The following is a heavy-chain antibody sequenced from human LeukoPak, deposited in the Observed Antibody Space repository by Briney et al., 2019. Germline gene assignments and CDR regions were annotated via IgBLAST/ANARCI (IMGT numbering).Heavy chain of an antibody. J-gene: IGHJ4*02. D-gene: IGHD6-19*01. CDR1: GFTFSKYW. CDR3: ATKQWLAPPPDS. Sequence: GGSLRLSCAASGFTFSKYWMLWVRQAPGKGLESVSRINTDGTVTTYADSVKGRLTVSRDNADNTMFLQMSSVRDEDTAVYYCATKQWLAPPPDSWGQGTPVTVSS. CDR2: INTDGTVT. V-gene: IGHV3-74*01.